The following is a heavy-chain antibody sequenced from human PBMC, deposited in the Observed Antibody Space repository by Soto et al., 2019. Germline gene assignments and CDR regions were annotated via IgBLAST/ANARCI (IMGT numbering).Heavy chain of an antibody. D-gene: IGHD4-17*01. Sequence: SGGSLRLSCAASGFTVSSNHMTWVRQAPGKGPEWVSSIYSDGSTYYADSVKGRFTISRDNSKNTLYLQMNTLRAEDTAMFYCGTFYGDYGVLGAFNIWGQGTMVTVSS. CDR2: IYSDGST. CDR1: GFTVSSNH. V-gene: IGHV3-53*01. J-gene: IGHJ3*02. CDR3: GTFYGDYGVLGAFNI.